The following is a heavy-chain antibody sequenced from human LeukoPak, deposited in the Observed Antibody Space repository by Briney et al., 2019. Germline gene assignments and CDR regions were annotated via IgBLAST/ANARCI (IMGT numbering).Heavy chain of an antibody. J-gene: IGHJ4*02. CDR3: TRHRGLGVGARDY. Sequence: GGSLRLSCAASGFTFSGSAMHWVRQASGKGLEWVGRIRSKANSYATAYAASVKGRFTISRDDSKNTAYLQMNSLKTEDTAVYHCTRHRGLGVGARDYWGQGTLVTVSS. CDR1: GFTFSGSA. D-gene: IGHD1-26*01. CDR2: IRSKANSYAT. V-gene: IGHV3-73*01.